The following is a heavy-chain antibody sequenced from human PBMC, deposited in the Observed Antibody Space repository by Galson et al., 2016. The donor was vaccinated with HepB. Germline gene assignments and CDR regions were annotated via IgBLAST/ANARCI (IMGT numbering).Heavy chain of an antibody. CDR2: ISYDGNNI. CDR1: GFSFSSYA. CDR3: SRDGVLLRLWSGPDQSPYYYGMDV. J-gene: IGHJ6*02. Sequence: SLRLSCAASGFSFSSYAMHWVRQAPGKGLEWVAVISYDGNNIYNADSVKGRFTISRDNSKNTLYPQMNSLRPEDTAVYYCSRDGVLLRLWSGPDQSPYYYGMDVWGQGTTVTVSS. V-gene: IGHV3-30*04. D-gene: IGHD3-3*01.